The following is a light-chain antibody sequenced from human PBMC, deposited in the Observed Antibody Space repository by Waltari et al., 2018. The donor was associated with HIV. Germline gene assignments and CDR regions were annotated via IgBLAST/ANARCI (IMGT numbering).Light chain of an antibody. CDR1: TSDVGRYDL. Sequence: QSALTQPASVSASPGQSLTLSCTGTTSDVGRYDLVPWYQHFPGSAPTPIIFDVTKRPAGVSNRFSGSKSGNTASLTISGLQPEDEADYYCCSYAGPNPLVFGGGTKLTVL. CDR2: DVT. V-gene: IGLV2-23*02. CDR3: CSYAGPNPLV. J-gene: IGLJ2*01.